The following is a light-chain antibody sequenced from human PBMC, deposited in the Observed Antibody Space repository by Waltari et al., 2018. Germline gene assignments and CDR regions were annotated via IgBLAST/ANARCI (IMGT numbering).Light chain of an antibody. CDR2: RNN. J-gene: IGLJ3*02. Sequence: QAGLTQPPSVSKGLRQTATLTCTGNSNNVGNLGDAWPQQHQGHPPNLLSYRNNNRPSGISERFSASTSGDTALLTITGLQPEDEADYYCSAWDNSLSVWVFGGGTKLTVL. CDR1: SNNVGNLG. V-gene: IGLV10-54*01. CDR3: SAWDNSLSVWV.